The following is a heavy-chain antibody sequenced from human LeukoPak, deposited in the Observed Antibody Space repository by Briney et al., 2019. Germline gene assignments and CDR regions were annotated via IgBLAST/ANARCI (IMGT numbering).Heavy chain of an antibody. CDR3: ARDRYYYDSSGYYHRVGYFDY. D-gene: IGHD3-22*01. CDR1: GGSFSGYY. V-gene: IGHV4-34*01. CDR2: INHSGST. Sequence: SETLSLTCAVYGGSFSGYYWSWIRQPPGKGLEWIGEINHSGSTNYDPSLKSRVTISVDTSKNQFSLKLSSVTAADTAVYYCARDRYYYDSSGYYHRVGYFDYWGQGTLVTVSS. J-gene: IGHJ4*02.